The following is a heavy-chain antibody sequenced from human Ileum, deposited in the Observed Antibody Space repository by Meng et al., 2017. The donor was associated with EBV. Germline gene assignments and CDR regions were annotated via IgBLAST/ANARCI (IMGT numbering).Heavy chain of an antibody. CDR3: AAHIGNNYGPYDY. Sequence: QVQLQGSGPGRLTATGPLSRTCAVAGGSISSSHWWRWARQPPGKGLEWIGASFRSDSTTYNPSLKSRVTVSVDKPKNQFPLNLNSVTAADTALYYCAAHIGNNYGPYDYWGQGTLVTVSS. V-gene: IGHV4-4*02. CDR1: GGSISSSHW. CDR2: SFRSDST. J-gene: IGHJ4*02. D-gene: IGHD5-18*01.